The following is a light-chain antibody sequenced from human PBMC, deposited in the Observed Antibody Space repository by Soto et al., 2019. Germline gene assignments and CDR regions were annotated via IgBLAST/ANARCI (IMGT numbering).Light chain of an antibody. J-gene: IGKJ1*01. CDR2: GAS. Sequence: EIVLTQSPGTLSLSPGERATLSCRASQSVSSSYLAWYQQRPGQAPRLLIYGASTRATGIPARFRGSGSGTEFRLTISSLQSEDFATYYCQQYNTWHPKMAFGRGTKVDIK. V-gene: IGKV3-15*01. CDR1: QSVSSSY. CDR3: QQYNTWHPKMA.